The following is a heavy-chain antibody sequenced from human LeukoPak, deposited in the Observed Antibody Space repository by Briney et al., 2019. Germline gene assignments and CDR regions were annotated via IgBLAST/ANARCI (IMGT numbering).Heavy chain of an antibody. D-gene: IGHD1-26*01. CDR2: ISGSGGST. CDR1: GFTFINYG. J-gene: IGHJ4*02. V-gene: IGHV3-23*01. CDR3: AKSGSYWDFDY. Sequence: GGSLRLSCITSGFTFINYGMSWVRQAPGKGLEWVSAISGSGGSTYYADSVKGRFTISRDNSKNTLYLQMNSLRAEDTAVYYCAKSGSYWDFDYWGQGTLVTVSS.